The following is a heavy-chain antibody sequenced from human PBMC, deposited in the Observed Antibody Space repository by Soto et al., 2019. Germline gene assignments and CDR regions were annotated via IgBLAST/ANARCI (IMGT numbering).Heavy chain of an antibody. J-gene: IGHJ6*02. CDR1: GFTFSSYG. CDR2: ISYDGSNK. Sequence: VQLVESGGGVVQPGRSLRLSCAASGFTFSSYGMHWVRQAPGKGLEWVAVISYDGSNKYYADSVKGRFTISRDNSKNTLYLQMNSLRAEDTAVYYCAKDRGYSGYDSVYYYYGMDVWGQGTTVTVSS. V-gene: IGHV3-30*18. D-gene: IGHD5-12*01. CDR3: AKDRGYSGYDSVYYYYGMDV.